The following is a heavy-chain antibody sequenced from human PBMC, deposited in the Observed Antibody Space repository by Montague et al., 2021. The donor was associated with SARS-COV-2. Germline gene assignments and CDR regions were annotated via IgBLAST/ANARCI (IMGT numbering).Heavy chain of an antibody. CDR3: ARDYPRGDILTVYYYYMDV. V-gene: IGHV3-33*01. J-gene: IGHJ6*03. Sequence: SLSLSFSASGFTFSSYGMHWVRQAPGKGLEWVAVIWYDGSNKYYADSVKGRFTISRDNSKNTLYLQMNSLRAEDTAVYYCARDYPRGDILTVYYYYMDVWGKGTTVTVSS. CDR2: IWYDGSNK. CDR1: GFTFSSYG. D-gene: IGHD3-9*01.